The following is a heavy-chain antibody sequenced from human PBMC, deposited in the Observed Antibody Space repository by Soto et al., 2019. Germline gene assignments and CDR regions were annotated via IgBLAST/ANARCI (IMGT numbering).Heavy chain of an antibody. J-gene: IGHJ3*02. D-gene: IGHD3-22*01. Sequence: GASVKVSCKASGYTFTSYGISWVRQAPGQGLEWMGWISAYNGNTNYAQKLQGRVTMTTDTSTSTAYMELRSLRSDDTAVYYCAREFNYYDSSGYGYDAFDIWGQGTMVT. CDR1: GYTFTSYG. CDR3: AREFNYYDSSGYGYDAFDI. V-gene: IGHV1-18*01. CDR2: ISAYNGNT.